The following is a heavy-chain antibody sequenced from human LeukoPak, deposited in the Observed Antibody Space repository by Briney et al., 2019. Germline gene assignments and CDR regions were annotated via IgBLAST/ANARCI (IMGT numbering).Heavy chain of an antibody. Sequence: GGSLRLSCAASGFTFSSYAMSWVRQAAGKGLEWVSAISGSGGSTYYADSVKGRFTISRDNSKNTLYLQMNSLRAEDTAVYYCAKSPTLWSSTLFDYWGQGTLVTVSS. CDR2: ISGSGGST. V-gene: IGHV3-23*01. CDR1: GFTFSSYA. CDR3: AKSPTLWSSTLFDY. J-gene: IGHJ4*02. D-gene: IGHD3-10*01.